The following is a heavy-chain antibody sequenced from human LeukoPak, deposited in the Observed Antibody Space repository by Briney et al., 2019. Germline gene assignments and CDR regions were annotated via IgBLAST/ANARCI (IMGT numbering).Heavy chain of an antibody. J-gene: IGHJ4*02. CDR2: IYYSGST. CDR1: GDSISSSSYS. CDR3: ARDRGGGLTDY. Sequence: SETLSLTCAVSGDSISSSSYSGSWIRQPPGRGLEWMGYIYYSGSTYYNPSPKSRVTMSVDTSKNQFSLNLRSVTAADTAAYYCARDRGGGLTDYWGQGTQVTVSS. D-gene: IGHD3-16*01. V-gene: IGHV4-30-4*07.